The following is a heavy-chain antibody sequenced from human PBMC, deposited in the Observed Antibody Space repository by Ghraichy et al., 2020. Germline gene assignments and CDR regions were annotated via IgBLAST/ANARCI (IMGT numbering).Heavy chain of an antibody. D-gene: IGHD6-19*01. V-gene: IGHV1-18*04. Sequence: ASVKVSCKASGYTFTSYGINWMRQAPGQGLEWMGWISAYNANTKYELEFQDRVTMTIDTATTTAYMELRSLRSDDTAVYYCARDSGYSSPSDQVRRYFDLWGRGTLVTVSS. CDR1: GYTFTSYG. CDR2: ISAYNANT. J-gene: IGHJ2*01. CDR3: ARDSGYSSPSDQVRRYFDL.